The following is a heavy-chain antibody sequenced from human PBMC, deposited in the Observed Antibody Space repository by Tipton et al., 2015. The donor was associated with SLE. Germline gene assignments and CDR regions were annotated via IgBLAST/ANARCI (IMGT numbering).Heavy chain of an antibody. Sequence: TLSLTCTVSGGSISGHFWSWIRQPPGKALEWIGYIHYSGSTNYNPSLRSRVTISLDTSNNQFSLKLTSVTAADTAVYYCARGQERGSIVTPYFDYWGHGILVTVSS. CDR3: ARGQERGSIVTPYFDY. CDR2: IHYSGST. D-gene: IGHD1-26*01. CDR1: GGSISGHF. V-gene: IGHV4-59*11. J-gene: IGHJ4*01.